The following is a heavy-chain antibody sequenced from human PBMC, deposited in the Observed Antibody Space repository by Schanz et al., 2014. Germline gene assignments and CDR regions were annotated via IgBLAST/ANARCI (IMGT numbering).Heavy chain of an antibody. V-gene: IGHV3-48*01. D-gene: IGHD6-13*01. CDR2: ISGSSRTI. J-gene: IGHJ4*02. Sequence: EVQLVASGGGLIQPGGSLRLSCAASGFGFSSYSMNWVRQAPGKGLEWVSYISGSSRTIYYADSVRGRFTMSRDNSKNTLYLQMNSLRAGDAAVYYCARGLIAAAGGAFDYWGQGTLVAVSA. CDR1: GFGFSSYS. CDR3: ARGLIAAAGGAFDY.